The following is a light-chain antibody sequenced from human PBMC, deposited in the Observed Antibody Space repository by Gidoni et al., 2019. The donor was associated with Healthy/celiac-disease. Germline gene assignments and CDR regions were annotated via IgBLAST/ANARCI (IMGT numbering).Light chain of an antibody. V-gene: IGLV2-11*01. CDR3: CSYAGSYTFVV. CDR2: DVR. J-gene: IGLJ2*01. Sequence: QSALTQPRSVSGSPGQSVTLTCTGTSSDVGGYNYLSWYQQHPGNAPKLMIYDVRKRPSGVPVRFSGSKSGNTASLTISGLQAEDEADYYCCSYAGSYTFVVFGGGTKLTVL. CDR1: SSDVGGYNY.